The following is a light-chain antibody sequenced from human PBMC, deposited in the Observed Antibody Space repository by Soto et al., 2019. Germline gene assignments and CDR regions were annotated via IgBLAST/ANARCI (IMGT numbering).Light chain of an antibody. CDR1: SSDVGTYNS. V-gene: IGLV2-14*03. Sequence: QSALTQPASVSGSPGQSITVSCTGSSSDVGTYNSVSWYQQHPGTAPKLIIYDVSNRPSGVSNRFSGSKSGNTASLTISGLQTEDEADYYCGSYTSSSSWVFGGGTQLTVL. J-gene: IGLJ3*02. CDR3: GSYTSSSSWV. CDR2: DVS.